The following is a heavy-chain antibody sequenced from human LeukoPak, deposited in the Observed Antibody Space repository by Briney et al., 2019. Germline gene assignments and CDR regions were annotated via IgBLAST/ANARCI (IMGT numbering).Heavy chain of an antibody. CDR1: GGSISSSSYY. CDR3: ARDSDAFDI. Sequence: SETLSLTCTVSGGSISSSSYYWGWIRQPPGKGLEWIGSIYYSGSTYYNPSLKSRVTISVDTSKNQFSLKLSSVTAADTAVYYCARDSDAFDIWGQGTMVAVSS. V-gene: IGHV4-39*07. J-gene: IGHJ3*02. CDR2: IYYSGST.